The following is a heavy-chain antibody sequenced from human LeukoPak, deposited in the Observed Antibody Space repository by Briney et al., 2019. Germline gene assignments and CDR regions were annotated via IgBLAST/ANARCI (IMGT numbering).Heavy chain of an antibody. CDR3: ARDESSSWHQVFFY. Sequence: PSETLSLTCTVSGGSISSYYWSCIRQPPGKGLEWIGYIYYSGSTNYNPSLKSRVTISVDTSKNQFSLKLSSVTAADTAVYYCARDESSSWHQVFFYWGQGTLVTVSS. CDR2: IYYSGST. CDR1: GGSISSYY. V-gene: IGHV4-59*12. J-gene: IGHJ4*02. D-gene: IGHD6-13*01.